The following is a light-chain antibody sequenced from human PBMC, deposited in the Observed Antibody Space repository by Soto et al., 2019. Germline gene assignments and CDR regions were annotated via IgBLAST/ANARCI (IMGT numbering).Light chain of an antibody. V-gene: IGKV1-39*01. CDR1: QTISTY. CDR2: DAS. Sequence: DIQLTQSPSSLSASVGDRVTITCRASQTISTYLNWSQQKPGKAPRLLIYDASSLLSGIPSGFSGSVSGTDFTLTIASLQPEDFATYYCQQLNSYLITFGQGTRLEIK. CDR3: QQLNSYLIT. J-gene: IGKJ5*01.